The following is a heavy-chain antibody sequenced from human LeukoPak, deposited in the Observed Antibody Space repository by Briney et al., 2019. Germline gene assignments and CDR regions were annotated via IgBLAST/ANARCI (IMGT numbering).Heavy chain of an antibody. CDR2: ISSSSYI. CDR1: GFTFSSYS. V-gene: IGHV3-21*01. D-gene: IGHD1-26*01. J-gene: IGHJ4*02. Sequence: GGSLRLSCAASGFTFSSYSMNWVRQAPGKGLEWVSSISSSSYIYYADSVKGRFTISRDNANNSLYLQMNSLRADDTAVYYCARGCGSLSLGYWGQGTLVAVSS. CDR3: ARGCGSLSLGY.